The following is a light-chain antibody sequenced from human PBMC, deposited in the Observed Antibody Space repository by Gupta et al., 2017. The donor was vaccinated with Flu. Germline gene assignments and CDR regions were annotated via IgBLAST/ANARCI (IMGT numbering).Light chain of an antibody. J-gene: IGKJ1*01. CDR3: QQEDLSPRT. Sequence: GTLYLSPGEKGTLSCRARQRLQSNYVAWYQQKPGQGPKLLIFGASSRANGNPDRFSGGGSGTEFTLTISRREPEDFAVYYCQQEDLSPRTFGQGTKVEV. CDR1: QRLQSNY. V-gene: IGKV3-20*01. CDR2: GAS.